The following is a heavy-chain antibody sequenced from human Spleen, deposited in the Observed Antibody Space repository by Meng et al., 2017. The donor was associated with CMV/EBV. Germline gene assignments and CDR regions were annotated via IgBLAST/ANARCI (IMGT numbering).Heavy chain of an antibody. V-gene: IGHV3-30*02. CDR2: IRYDGSKR. CDR1: GFTFSSYG. Sequence: GESLKISCAASGFTFSSYGIHWVRQAPGKGLEWVAFIRYDGSKRYYGDPVRGRFTISRDNSKNTLYLQMNSLRAEDMGVYYCAKDTGSRGGYTLDVWGQGTTVTVSS. J-gene: IGHJ6*02. D-gene: IGHD5-24*01. CDR3: AKDTGSRGGYTLDV.